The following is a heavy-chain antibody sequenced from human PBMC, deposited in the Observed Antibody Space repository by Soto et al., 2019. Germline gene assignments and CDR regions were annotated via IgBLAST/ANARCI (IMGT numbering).Heavy chain of an antibody. V-gene: IGHV4-30-2*01. CDR2: IYHSGST. CDR3: GRGDYANAFDI. CDR1: GGSISSGGYS. Sequence: QLQLQESGSGLVTPSQTLSLTCAVSGGSISSGGYSWNWIRQPPGKGVEWSGNIYHSGSTSYNASLKSRVTISVDRSKNQFSLKLSSVTAADTAVYYCGRGDYANAFDIWGQGTMVTVSS. D-gene: IGHD4-17*01. J-gene: IGHJ3*02.